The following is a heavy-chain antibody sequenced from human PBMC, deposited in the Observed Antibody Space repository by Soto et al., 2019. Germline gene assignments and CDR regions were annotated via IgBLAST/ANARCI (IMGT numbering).Heavy chain of an antibody. D-gene: IGHD3-10*01. CDR2: ISGSGGST. CDR1: GFTFSSYA. V-gene: IGHV3-23*01. Sequence: PGGSLRLSCAASGFTFSSYAMSWVRQAPGKGLDWVSAISGSGGSTYYADSVKGRFTISRDNSKNTLYLQMNSLRAEDTAVYYCAKAGWGVGELLYYYYYMDVWGKGTTVTVSS. CDR3: AKAGWGVGELLYYYYYMDV. J-gene: IGHJ6*03.